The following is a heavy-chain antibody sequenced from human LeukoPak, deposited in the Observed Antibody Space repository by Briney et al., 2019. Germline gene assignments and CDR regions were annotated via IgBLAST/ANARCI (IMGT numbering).Heavy chain of an antibody. CDR2: IYHSGST. CDR3: ARTPYYYDSSGYSHYFDY. J-gene: IGHJ4*02. CDR1: GYSISSGYY. Sequence: SETLSLTCTVSGYSISSGYYWGWIRQPPGKGLEWIGSIYHSGSTYYNPSLKSRVTISVDTSKNQFSLKLSSVTAADTAMYYCARTPYYYDSSGYSHYFDYWGQGTLVTVSS. V-gene: IGHV4-38-2*02. D-gene: IGHD3-22*01.